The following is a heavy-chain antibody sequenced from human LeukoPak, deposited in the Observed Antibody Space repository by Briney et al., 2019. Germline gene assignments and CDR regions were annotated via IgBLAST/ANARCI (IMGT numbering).Heavy chain of an antibody. D-gene: IGHD1-26*01. CDR1: GYSFTNYW. V-gene: IGHV5-51*01. CDR2: IYPSDSDT. J-gene: IGHJ3*01. Sequence: GESLKISCEGSGYSFTNYWIGWVRQTPGKGLEWMGIIYPSDSDTRYSPSFQGQVTISADKSISTAYLQWSSLKASDTAMYYCARQKGGSYYGADAFDVWGQGTMVTVSS. CDR3: ARQKGGSYYGADAFDV.